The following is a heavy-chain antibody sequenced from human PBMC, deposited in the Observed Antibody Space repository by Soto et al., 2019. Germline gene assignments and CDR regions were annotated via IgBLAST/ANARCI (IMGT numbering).Heavy chain of an antibody. CDR1: GGIFSSYA. CDR3: ERDLGGYSGYVDPTRRLAGMYV. Sequence: GASVKVSCKASGGIFSSYAISWVRQAPGQGLGWMGGIIPIFGTANYAQKFQGRVTITADESTSTAYMELSSLRSEDTAVYYCERDLGGYSGYVDPTRRLAGMYVWGQGTTVTVS. D-gene: IGHD5-12*01. J-gene: IGHJ6*02. CDR2: IIPIFGTA. V-gene: IGHV1-69*13.